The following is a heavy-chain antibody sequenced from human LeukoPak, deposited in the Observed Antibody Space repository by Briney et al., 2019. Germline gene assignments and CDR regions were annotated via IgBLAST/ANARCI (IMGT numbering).Heavy chain of an antibody. CDR3: ARGTVTGTYYYYYMDV. CDR2: IYTSGST. CDR1: GGSISSGSYY. V-gene: IGHV4-61*02. J-gene: IGHJ6*03. D-gene: IGHD6-19*01. Sequence: SESLSLTCTVSGGSISSGSYYWSWIRQPAGKGLEWIGRIYTSGSTNYNPSLKSRVTISVDTSKNQFSLKLSSVTAADTAVYYCARGTVTGTYYYYYMDVWGKGTTVTVSS.